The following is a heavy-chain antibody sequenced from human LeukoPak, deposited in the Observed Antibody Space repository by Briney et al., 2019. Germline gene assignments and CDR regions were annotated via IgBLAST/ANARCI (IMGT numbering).Heavy chain of an antibody. V-gene: IGHV3-48*03. D-gene: IGHD6-13*01. CDR1: GFTFSNYG. CDR3: AREYSSTWYAGRGLFDY. Sequence: GGSLRLSCTASGFTFSNYGMNWVRQAPGKGREWRSYISSSGSSKYYTDSVKGRVTISRDNAKNSLYLQMNSLRAEDTAIYYCAREYSSTWYAGRGLFDYWGQGTLVTVSS. J-gene: IGHJ4*02. CDR2: ISSSGSSK.